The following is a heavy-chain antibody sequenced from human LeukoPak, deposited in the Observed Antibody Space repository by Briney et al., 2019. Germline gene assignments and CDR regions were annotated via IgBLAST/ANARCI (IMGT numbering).Heavy chain of an antibody. CDR1: GFTFDDYA. CDR3: AKDNDFWSGYIDY. D-gene: IGHD3-3*01. CDR2: ISWNSGSI. V-gene: IGHV3-9*01. Sequence: GRSLRLSCAASGFTFDDYAMHWVRQAPGKGLEWVSGISWNSGSIGYADSVKGRFTISRDNAKNSLYLQMNSLRAKDTALYYCAKDNDFWSGYIDYWGQGTLVTVSS. J-gene: IGHJ4*02.